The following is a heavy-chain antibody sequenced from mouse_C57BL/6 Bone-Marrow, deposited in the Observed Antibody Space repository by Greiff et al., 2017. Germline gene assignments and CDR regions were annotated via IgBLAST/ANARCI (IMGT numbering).Heavy chain of an antibody. CDR1: GYTFTDYY. J-gene: IGHJ2*01. V-gene: IGHV1-26*01. D-gene: IGHD2-14*01. CDR3: ARRVRGGYDY. CDR2: INPNNGGT. Sequence: VQLQQSGPELVKPGASVKISCKASGYTFTDYYMNWVKQSHGKSLEWIGDINPNNGGTSYNQKFKGKATLTVDKSSSTAYMELRSLTSEDSAVYYCARRVRGGYDYWGQGTTLTVSS.